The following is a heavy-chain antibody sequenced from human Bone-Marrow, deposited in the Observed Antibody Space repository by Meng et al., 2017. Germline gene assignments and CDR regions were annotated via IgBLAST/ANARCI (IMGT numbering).Heavy chain of an antibody. CDR2: ISYDGSNK. V-gene: IGHV3-30*04. J-gene: IGHJ4*02. CDR1: GFTFSSYA. CDR3: ARVPSGSDY. D-gene: IGHD6-19*01. Sequence: GESLKISCAASGFTFSSYAMHWVRQAPGKGLEWVAVISYDGSNKYYADSVKGRFTISRDNSKNTLYLQMNSLRAEDTAVYYCARVPSGSDYWGQGTLVTVSS.